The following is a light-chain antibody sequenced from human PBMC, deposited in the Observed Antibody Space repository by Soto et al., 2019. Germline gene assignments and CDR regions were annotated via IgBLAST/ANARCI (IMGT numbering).Light chain of an antibody. CDR1: QSVARN. J-gene: IGKJ5*01. CDR2: AAS. V-gene: IGKV3-11*01. Sequence: EKVMTQSPATLSVSLGERATLSCRASQSVARNLAWYQQKPGQAPRLLIYAASTRATGTPARFSGSGSGTDFTLTISSLEPEDFAVYYCQQRSNWTFGQGTRLEIK. CDR3: QQRSNWT.